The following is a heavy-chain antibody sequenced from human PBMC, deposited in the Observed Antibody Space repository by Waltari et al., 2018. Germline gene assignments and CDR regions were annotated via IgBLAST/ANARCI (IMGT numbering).Heavy chain of an antibody. Sequence: QLQLQESGPRLVRPPETLSLICRVSDVSIISNRHYWAGIRQSPGQGLEWIGTVSYSGTTYISPSLKSRVSVSRDTSKNQVSLILGSVTPADMAVYYCATYIGASVGTAAFDVWGQGTMVTVSS. V-gene: IGHV4-39*01. CDR1: DVSIISNRHY. CDR3: ATYIGASVGTAAFDV. J-gene: IGHJ3*01. CDR2: VSYSGTT. D-gene: IGHD5-12*01.